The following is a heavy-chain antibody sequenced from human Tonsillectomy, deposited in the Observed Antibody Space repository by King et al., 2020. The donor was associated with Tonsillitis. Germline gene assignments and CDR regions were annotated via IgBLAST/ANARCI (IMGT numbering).Heavy chain of an antibody. CDR3: ARGDYIDYEGYFDL. CDR1: GYSLSSGYY. Sequence: VQLQESGPGLVKPSETLSLTCTVSGYSLSSGYYWGWLRQPPGKGLEWIGNIYHSGTTYYNPSLKSRVTISVDTSKNHFSLKLNSVNAADTAVYYCARGDYIDYEGYFDLWGRGTLVTVSS. V-gene: IGHV4-38-2*02. D-gene: IGHD4-11*01. J-gene: IGHJ2*01. CDR2: IYHSGTT.